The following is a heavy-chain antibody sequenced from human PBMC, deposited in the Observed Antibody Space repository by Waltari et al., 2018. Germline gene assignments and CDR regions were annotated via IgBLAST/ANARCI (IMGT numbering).Heavy chain of an antibody. V-gene: IGHV4-4*07. J-gene: IGHJ3*02. CDR2: IYTSGST. CDR1: GGSISSYY. D-gene: IGHD1-26*01. CDR3: ARDHPWYSGSRGAFDI. Sequence: QVQLQESGPGLVKPSETLSLTCTVSGGSISSYYWSWIRQPAGKGREWIGRIYTSGSTNDNPSLKSRVTMSVDTSKNQFSLKLSSVTAADTAVYYCARDHPWYSGSRGAFDIWGQGTMVTVSS.